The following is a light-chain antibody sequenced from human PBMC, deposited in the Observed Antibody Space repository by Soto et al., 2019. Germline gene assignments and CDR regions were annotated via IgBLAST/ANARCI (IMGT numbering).Light chain of an antibody. CDR2: EGT. CDR3: CSYAGRSVI. V-gene: IGLV2-23*01. J-gene: IGLJ2*01. Sequence: QSALTQSASVSRSPGQSITISCAGFSNDVGNYNLVSWYQQHPGKAPKVIIYEGTTRPSGVSNRFSGSESGNTASLTISGLQAEDEADYYCCSYAGRSVIFGGGTKLTVL. CDR1: SNDVGNYNL.